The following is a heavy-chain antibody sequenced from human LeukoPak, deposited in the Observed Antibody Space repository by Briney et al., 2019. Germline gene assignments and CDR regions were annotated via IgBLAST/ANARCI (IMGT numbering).Heavy chain of an antibody. CDR3: AKGYYYDSSGYYYGPDYFDY. J-gene: IGHJ4*02. D-gene: IGHD3-22*01. Sequence: GGSLRLSCAASGFTFSSYGMHWVRQAPGKGLEWVSAISGSGGSTYYADSVKGRFTISRDNSKNTLYLQMNSLRAEDTAVYYCAKGYYYDSSGYYYGPDYFDYWGQGTLVTVSS. V-gene: IGHV3-23*01. CDR1: GFTFSSYG. CDR2: ISGSGGST.